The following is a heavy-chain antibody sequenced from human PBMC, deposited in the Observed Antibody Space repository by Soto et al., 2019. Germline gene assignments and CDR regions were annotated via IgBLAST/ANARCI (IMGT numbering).Heavy chain of an antibody. CDR1: GFTFSSYS. Sequence: EVQLVESGGGLVQPGGSLRLSCAASGFTFSSYSMNWVRQAPGKGLEWVSYISSSSSTIYYADSVKGRFTISRDNAKNXMYLQMNSLRAEDTAVYYCARVNDYGDYGGYYFDYWGQGTLVTVSS. CDR2: ISSSSSTI. J-gene: IGHJ4*02. V-gene: IGHV3-48*01. D-gene: IGHD4-17*01. CDR3: ARVNDYGDYGGYYFDY.